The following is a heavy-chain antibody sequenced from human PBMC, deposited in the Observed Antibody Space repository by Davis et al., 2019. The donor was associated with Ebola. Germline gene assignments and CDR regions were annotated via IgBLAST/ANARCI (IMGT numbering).Heavy chain of an antibody. V-gene: IGHV4-34*01. J-gene: IGHJ4*02. CDR2: INHSGST. D-gene: IGHD4-17*01. CDR1: GGSFSGYY. CDR3: ARGPTVINFDY. Sequence: MPSETLSLTCAVYGGSFSGYYWSWIRQPPGKGLEWIGEINHSGSTNYNPSLKSRDTISVDTSKNQFSLKLSSVTAADTAVYYCARGPTVINFDYWGQGTLVTVSS.